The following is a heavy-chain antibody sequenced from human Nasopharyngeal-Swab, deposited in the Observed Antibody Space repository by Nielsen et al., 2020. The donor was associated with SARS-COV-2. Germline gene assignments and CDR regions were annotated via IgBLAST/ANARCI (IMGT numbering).Heavy chain of an antibody. CDR3: VRDKSGAFDI. V-gene: IGHV3-7*01. CDR1: GFTFTTYS. CDR2: VKQDGGEK. J-gene: IGHJ3*02. Sequence: GGSLRLSCAASGFTFTTYSMTWVRQAPGQGLEWVANVKQDGGEKFYLDSVKGRFTISRDNAKSSLYLQMTSLRAEDTAVYYCVRDKSGAFDIWGQGTMVTVSS. D-gene: IGHD3-10*01.